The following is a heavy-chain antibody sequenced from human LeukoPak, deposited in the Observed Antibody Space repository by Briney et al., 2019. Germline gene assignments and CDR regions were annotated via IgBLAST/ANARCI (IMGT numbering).Heavy chain of an antibody. CDR3: AIEVSVAGSKRLDY. V-gene: IGHV3-23*01. Sequence: GGSLSLCWAASGFIISYLVVRWGRQAAGQGLEWVIAVRSGGGSTYYADFDKGRFTISRDSCKNTLYLQMTSLRGEDRAVYYCAIEVSVAGSKRLDYWGQGPVVPVSS. CDR1: GFIISYLV. CDR2: VRSGGGST. D-gene: IGHD6-19*01. J-gene: IGHJ4*02.